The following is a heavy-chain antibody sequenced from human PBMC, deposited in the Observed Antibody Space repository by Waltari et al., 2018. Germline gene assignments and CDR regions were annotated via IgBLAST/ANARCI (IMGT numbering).Heavy chain of an antibody. Sequence: QLQLKESGPRLVKSSETLSLTCTISGGSISTSTHYCAWIRQTPGKGPEGIGSVSYNGNAYYNPSLESRVTMSVDRSKNHFSLDLESVTTPDTSIYFCARSFGGSGSYKFDYWGQGILVTVSS. D-gene: IGHD3-10*01. J-gene: IGHJ4*02. V-gene: IGHV4-39*02. CDR1: GGSISTSTHY. CDR2: VSYNGNA. CDR3: ARSFGGSGSYKFDY.